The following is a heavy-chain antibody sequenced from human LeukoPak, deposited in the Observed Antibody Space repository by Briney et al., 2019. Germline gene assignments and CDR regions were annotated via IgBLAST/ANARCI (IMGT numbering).Heavy chain of an antibody. D-gene: IGHD2-2*01. V-gene: IGHV3-53*05. CDR3: AKDGGYAYCSSTSCSLDY. CDR1: GFTVSSNY. Sequence: GGSLRLSCAASGFTVSSNYMSWVRQAPGKGLEWVSVIYSGGSTYYADSVKGRFTISRDNSKNTLYLQMNSLRAEDTAVYYCAKDGGYAYCSSTSCSLDYWGQGTLVTVSS. J-gene: IGHJ4*02. CDR2: IYSGGST.